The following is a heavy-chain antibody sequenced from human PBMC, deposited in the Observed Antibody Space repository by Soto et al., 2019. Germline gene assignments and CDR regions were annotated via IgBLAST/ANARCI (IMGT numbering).Heavy chain of an antibody. CDR2: IYYSGST. Sequence: SSETLSLTCTVSGGSISSGGYYWSWIRQHPGKGLEWIGYIYYSGSTYYNPSLKSRVTISVDTSKNQFSLKLSSVTAADTAVYYCAGLNLRNYYYYGMDVWGQGTTVTVSS. CDR3: AGLNLRNYYYYGMDV. V-gene: IGHV4-31*03. CDR1: GGSISSGGYY. J-gene: IGHJ6*02.